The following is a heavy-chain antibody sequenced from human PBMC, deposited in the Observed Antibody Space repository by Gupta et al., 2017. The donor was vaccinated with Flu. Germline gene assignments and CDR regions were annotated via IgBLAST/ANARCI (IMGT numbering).Heavy chain of an antibody. Sequence: EVQLVESGGGLVQPGRSLRLSCAASGFTFDDYAMHWVRQAPGKGLEWVSGISWNSGSIGYADSVKGRFTISRDNAKNSLYLQMNSLRAEDTALYYCAKDRRVTTVAKGETEWYFDLWGRGTLVTVSS. CDR3: AKDRRVTTVAKGETEWYFDL. V-gene: IGHV3-9*01. CDR2: ISWNSGSI. J-gene: IGHJ2*01. D-gene: IGHD4-23*01. CDR1: GFTFDDYA.